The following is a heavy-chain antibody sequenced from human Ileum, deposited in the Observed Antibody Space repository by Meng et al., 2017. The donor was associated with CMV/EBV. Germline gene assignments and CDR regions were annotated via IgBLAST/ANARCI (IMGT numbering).Heavy chain of an antibody. D-gene: IGHD5-12*01. J-gene: IGHJ4*02. CDR3: LYSGNEWCYGY. CDR1: GFTLRNDW. Sequence: EVGLVRVGGGLVKHWGFLRLSCAGSGFTLRNDWMSWVRQVPGKGLEWVGRVKSGGTIDYAAPVKGRFTISRDDAKNTMYLQINSLKTEDTARYYCLYSGNEWCYGYWGQGTLVTVSS. V-gene: IGHV3-15*01. CDR2: VKSGGTI.